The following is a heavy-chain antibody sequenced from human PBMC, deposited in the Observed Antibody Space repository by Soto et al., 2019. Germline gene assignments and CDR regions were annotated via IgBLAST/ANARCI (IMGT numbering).Heavy chain of an antibody. CDR3: ARGGHVVVVTAALDY. J-gene: IGHJ4*02. D-gene: IGHD2-21*02. Sequence: QVQLMQSGAEVKKPGASVKVSCKASGDTFTDYYIHWVRQAPGQGLEWMGTVNPSGGHATYAQQFLGRVTMTRDTSTSTLYMELTRLTSDATAVYYCARGGHVVVVTAALDYWGQGTLVTVSS. V-gene: IGHV1-46*01. CDR2: VNPSGGHA. CDR1: GDTFTDYY.